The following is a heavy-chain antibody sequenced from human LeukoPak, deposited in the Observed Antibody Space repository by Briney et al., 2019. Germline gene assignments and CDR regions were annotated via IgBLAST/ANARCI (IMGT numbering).Heavy chain of an antibody. CDR2: INNDGNSA. Sequence: GGSLRLSCAASGQTFSNYGMIWVRQAPAKGPVWVSYINNDGNSATYADSVKGRFTISRDNAKKQLYLQMNSLSAEDTAVYYCERNYDGMSNWGQGTQVIVSS. CDR3: ERNYDGMSN. J-gene: IGHJ4*02. D-gene: IGHD3-16*01. V-gene: IGHV3-74*01. CDR1: GQTFSNYG.